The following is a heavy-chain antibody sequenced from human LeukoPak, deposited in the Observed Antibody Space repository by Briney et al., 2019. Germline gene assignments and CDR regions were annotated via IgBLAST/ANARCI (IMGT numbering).Heavy chain of an antibody. CDR2: IYNGGDTI. J-gene: IGHJ3*02. V-gene: IGHV3-11*04. Sequence: GGSLRLSCATSGFTFSDHYMTWIRQAPGKGLETVSYIYNGGDTIYYADSVKGRFTISRDNAKNTLYLQMNSLRAEDTAVYYCARRSAAKDAFDIWGQGTMVTVSS. CDR1: GFTFSDHY. CDR3: ARRSAAKDAFDI. D-gene: IGHD6-25*01.